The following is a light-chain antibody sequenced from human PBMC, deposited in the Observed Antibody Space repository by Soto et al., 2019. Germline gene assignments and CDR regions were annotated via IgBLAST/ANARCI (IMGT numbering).Light chain of an antibody. CDR2: EVS. CDR1: SSVVGGYNY. Sequence: QSALTQPASVSGSPGQSITISCTGTSSVVGGYNYVSWYQQHPGKAPKLIIYEVSNRPSGVSNRFSGSKSGNTASLTISGLQAEDEADYYCNSYTSKSTGVFGTGTKLTVL. V-gene: IGLV2-14*01. CDR3: NSYTSKSTGV. J-gene: IGLJ1*01.